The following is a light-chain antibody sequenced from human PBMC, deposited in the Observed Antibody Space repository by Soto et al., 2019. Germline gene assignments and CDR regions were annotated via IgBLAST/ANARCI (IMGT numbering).Light chain of an antibody. Sequence: DIQMTQSPSSLSASVGDRVTITCRASQSISNYLNWYQQKPGKAPKLLIYAASSLQSGVPSRFSGSGSGTDFTLTISSLQPEDFAVYYCQQSYTALFAFGPGTKVDIK. CDR3: QQSYTALFA. J-gene: IGKJ3*01. V-gene: IGKV1-39*01. CDR1: QSISNY. CDR2: AAS.